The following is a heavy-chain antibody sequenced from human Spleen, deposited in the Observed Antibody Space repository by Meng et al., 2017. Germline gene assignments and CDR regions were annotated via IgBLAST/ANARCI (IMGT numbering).Heavy chain of an antibody. V-gene: IGHV4-39*07. CDR2: IYYYYSGST. J-gene: IGHJ4*02. CDR3: VRDDYYYDSSGFYL. D-gene: IGHD3-22*01. CDR1: GGSISSSSYY. Sequence: SETLSLTCTVSGGSISSSSYYWGWIRQPPGKGLEWIASIYYYYSGSTHYNPSLKSRVTISVDTSKNQFSLILESVTAADTAVYYCVRDDYYYDSSGFYLWGQGTLVTVSS.